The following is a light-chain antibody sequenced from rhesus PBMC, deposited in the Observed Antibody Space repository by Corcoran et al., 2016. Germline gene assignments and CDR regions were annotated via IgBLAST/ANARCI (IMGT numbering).Light chain of an antibody. CDR2: TAS. CDR1: QGISSY. CDR3: LQHNSYPWT. J-gene: IGKJ1*01. Sequence: DIQMTQSPSSLSASVGDTVTITCRASQGISSYLNWFQQKPGKGPNSLIYTASSLESGVPSRFNGSGSGTEFTLTISSLLPEDFAAYYCLQHNSYPWTFGQGTKVEIK. V-gene: IGKV1-28*01.